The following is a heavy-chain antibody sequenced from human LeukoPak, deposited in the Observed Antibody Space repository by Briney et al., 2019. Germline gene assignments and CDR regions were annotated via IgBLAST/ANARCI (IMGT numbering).Heavy chain of an antibody. Sequence: SVTVSCTASGGTFSSYAISWVRPAPGQGLEWMGGIMPLFGTANYAQEFQGRVTFTTDESASTAYMEVSSLRSEDTAVYYCASGSLGDGYGVGDYYQYMDVWGKGTTVTVSS. CDR2: IMPLFGTA. D-gene: IGHD5-24*01. V-gene: IGHV1-69*05. CDR1: GGTFSSYA. CDR3: ASGSLGDGYGVGDYYQYMDV. J-gene: IGHJ6*03.